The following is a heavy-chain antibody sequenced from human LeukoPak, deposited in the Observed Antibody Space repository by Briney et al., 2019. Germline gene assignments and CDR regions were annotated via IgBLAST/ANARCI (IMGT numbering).Heavy chain of an antibody. J-gene: IGHJ3*02. D-gene: IGHD6-13*01. CDR3: ARDRTGYSKRDDAFDI. V-gene: IGHV4-34*01. Sequence: SETLSLTCAVYGGSFSGYYWSWIRQPPGKGLEWIGEINHSGSTNYNPSLKSRVTISVDTSENQFSLKLSSVTAADTAVYYCARDRTGYSKRDDAFDIWGQGTMVTVSS. CDR1: GGSFSGYY. CDR2: INHSGST.